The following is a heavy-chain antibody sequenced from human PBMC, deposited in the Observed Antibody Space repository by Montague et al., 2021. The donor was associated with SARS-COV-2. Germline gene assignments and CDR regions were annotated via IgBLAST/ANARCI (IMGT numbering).Heavy chain of an antibody. Sequence: SEILSLTCTVSGGSISSYYWSWIRQPPGKGLEWIGYIYYSGSTNXNPSLKSRVTISVDTSKNQFSLKLSSVTAADTAVYYCARQSGRLWGIAVAGAFDYWGQGTLVTVSS. CDR3: ARQSGRLWGIAVAGAFDY. D-gene: IGHD6-19*01. CDR1: GGSISSYY. V-gene: IGHV4-59*08. CDR2: IYYSGST. J-gene: IGHJ4*02.